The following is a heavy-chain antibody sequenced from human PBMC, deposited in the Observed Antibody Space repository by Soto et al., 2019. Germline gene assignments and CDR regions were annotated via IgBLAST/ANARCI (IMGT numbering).Heavy chain of an antibody. Sequence: QVQLQESGPGLVKPSETLSLTCTVSGGSISSYYWTWIRQPPGKGLEWIGYIYYSGSTNYNPSLKSRVTITHDKSKNLSSLKPSTVTVADTAGYYCARGRLYEGSSYSAFDSWGHGTMVSVFS. CDR1: GGSISSYY. V-gene: IGHV4-59*01. J-gene: IGHJ3*02. D-gene: IGHD3-22*01. CDR2: IYYSGST. CDR3: ARGRLYEGSSYSAFDS.